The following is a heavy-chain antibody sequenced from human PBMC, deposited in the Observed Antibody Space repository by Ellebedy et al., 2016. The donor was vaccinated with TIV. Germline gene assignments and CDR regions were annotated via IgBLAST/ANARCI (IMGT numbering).Heavy chain of an antibody. V-gene: IGHV3-21*01. Sequence: GESLKTSCAAFGFTFSSYTINWVRQTPGKGLEWVSSISSSGSYLYYADSVKGRFTISRDNAKNSLYLQMNSLRVDDTAVYYCATTKARVYWGQGTLVTVSS. CDR3: ATTKARVY. CDR2: ISSSGSYL. CDR1: GFTFSSYT. J-gene: IGHJ4*02.